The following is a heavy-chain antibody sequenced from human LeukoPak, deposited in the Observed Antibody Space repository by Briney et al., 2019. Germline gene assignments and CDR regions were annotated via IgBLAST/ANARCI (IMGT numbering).Heavy chain of an antibody. V-gene: IGHV1-2*06. CDR3: ASARSGVVPAATNLYNWFDP. Sequence: ASVKVSCKASGYTFTGYYMHWVRQAPGQGLEWMGRINPNSGGTNYAQKFQGRVTMTRDTSISTAYMELSSLRSDDTAVYYCASARSGVVPAATNLYNWFDPWGEGTLVTVSS. CDR1: GYTFTGYY. D-gene: IGHD2-2*01. CDR2: INPNSGGT. J-gene: IGHJ5*02.